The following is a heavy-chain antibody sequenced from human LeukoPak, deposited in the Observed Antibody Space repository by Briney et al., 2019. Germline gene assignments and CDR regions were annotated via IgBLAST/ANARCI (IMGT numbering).Heavy chain of an antibody. V-gene: IGHV3-30*02. Sequence: GGSLRLSCAASGFTFSSYGMHWVRQAPGKGLEWVAFIRYDGSNKYYADSVKGRFTISRDNAKNSLYLQMNSLRAEDTAVYYCARGPSGYSSSWYRWYFDYWGQGTLVTVSS. CDR3: ARGPSGYSSSWYRWYFDY. CDR1: GFTFSSYG. D-gene: IGHD6-13*01. CDR2: IRYDGSNK. J-gene: IGHJ4*02.